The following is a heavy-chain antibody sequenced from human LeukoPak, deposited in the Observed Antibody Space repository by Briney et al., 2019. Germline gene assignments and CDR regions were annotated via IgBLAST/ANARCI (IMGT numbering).Heavy chain of an antibody. D-gene: IGHD2-8*01. Sequence: GGSLRLSCEASGFTFSSFAFAWVRQAPGKGLEWVAAVTGGGGGTHFADSVKGRFTISRDNSKNTMYLQMNSLRAEVTAIYFCGSDPNGDYVGALGYWGRGALVTVSS. CDR3: GSDPNGDYVGALGY. V-gene: IGHV3-23*01. CDR2: VTGGGGGT. CDR1: GFTFSSFA. J-gene: IGHJ4*01.